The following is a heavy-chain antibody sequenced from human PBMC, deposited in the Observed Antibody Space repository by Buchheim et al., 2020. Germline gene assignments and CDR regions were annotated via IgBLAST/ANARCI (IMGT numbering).Heavy chain of an antibody. V-gene: IGHV3-23*01. J-gene: IGHJ4*02. CDR3: AKESSIAAIRYFDY. CDR1: GFTSSSYA. D-gene: IGHD6-6*01. CDR2: ISGGGGST. Sequence: EVQLLESGGGLVQPGGSLRLSCAASGFTSSSYAMSWVRQAPGKGLEWVSGISGGGGSTYYAAPVKGRVTISSNNSKSTLYLQMNSLRAEDTAVYYCAKESSIAAIRYFDYWGQGTL.